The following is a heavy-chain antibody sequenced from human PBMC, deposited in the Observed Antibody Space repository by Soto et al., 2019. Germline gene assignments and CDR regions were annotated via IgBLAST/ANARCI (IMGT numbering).Heavy chain of an antibody. CDR3: ARYTYTSRYSYFGMDV. J-gene: IGHJ6*02. V-gene: IGHV3-49*03. CDR2: VRSKAYGGTT. Sequence: GGSLRLSCTTSGFTFDDYAMSWFRQAPGKWLEWVGVVRSKAYGGTTDYAASVKGRFDISRDDSKSIAYLQMNSVTTEDTAIYFCARYTYTSRYSYFGMDVWGHGTTVTVSS. D-gene: IGHD2-15*01. CDR1: GFTFDDYA.